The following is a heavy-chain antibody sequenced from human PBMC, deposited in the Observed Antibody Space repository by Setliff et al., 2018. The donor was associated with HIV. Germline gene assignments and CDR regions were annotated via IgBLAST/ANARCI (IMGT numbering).Heavy chain of an antibody. D-gene: IGHD6-19*01. CDR1: GFTFSSYS. Sequence: PVGSLRLSCAASGFTFSSYSMNWVRQAPGKGLEWVSSISSTSSYIYYADSVKGRFTISRDNAKNSLYLQMNSLRAEDTAVYYCARDSPQVRIAVTGTTGHDYWGQGTLVTVSS. CDR2: ISSTSSYI. CDR3: ARDSPQVRIAVTGTTGHDY. V-gene: IGHV3-21*01. J-gene: IGHJ4*02.